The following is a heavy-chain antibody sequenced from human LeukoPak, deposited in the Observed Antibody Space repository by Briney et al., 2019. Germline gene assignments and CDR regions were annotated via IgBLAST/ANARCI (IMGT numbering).Heavy chain of an antibody. CDR3: ARFGELLSQFDY. J-gene: IGHJ4*02. D-gene: IGHD3-10*01. CDR2: IIPIFGTA. CDR1: GGTFSSYA. Sequence: SSVKVSCKASGGTFSSYAISWVRQAPRQGLEWMGGIIPIFGTANYAQKFQGRVTITADESTSTAYMELSSLRSEDTAVYYCARFGELLSQFDYWGQGTLVTVSS. V-gene: IGHV1-69*01.